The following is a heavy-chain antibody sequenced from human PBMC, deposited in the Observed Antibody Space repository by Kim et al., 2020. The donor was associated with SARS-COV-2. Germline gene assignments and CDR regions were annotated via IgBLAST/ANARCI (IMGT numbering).Heavy chain of an antibody. Sequence: DSVKGRFTISRDNSKNTLYLQIDSLRAEDTAVYYCARDPRFPTSRYYFDYWGQGTLVTFSS. J-gene: IGHJ4*02. D-gene: IGHD1-26*01. V-gene: IGHV3-30*01. CDR3: ARDPRFPTSRYYFDY.